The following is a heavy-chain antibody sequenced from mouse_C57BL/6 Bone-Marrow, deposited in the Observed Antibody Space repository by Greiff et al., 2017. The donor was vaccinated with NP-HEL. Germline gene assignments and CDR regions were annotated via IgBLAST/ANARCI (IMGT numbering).Heavy chain of an antibody. D-gene: IGHD1-1*01. Sequence: VQLQQPGAELVKPGASVKLSCKASGYTFTSYWMHWVKQRPGRGLEWIGRIDPNSGGTKYNEKFKSKATLTVDKSSSTAYMELRSLTSEDSAVYYCARDYGDRYYFDYWGQGTTLTVSS. CDR1: GYTFTSYW. CDR2: IDPNSGGT. V-gene: IGHV1-62-3*01. J-gene: IGHJ2*01. CDR3: ARDYGDRYYFDY.